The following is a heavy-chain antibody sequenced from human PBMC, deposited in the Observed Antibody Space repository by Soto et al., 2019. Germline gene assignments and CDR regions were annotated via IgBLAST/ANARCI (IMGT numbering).Heavy chain of an antibody. CDR2: IYWDDDK. CDR3: AHCSTLATIYYFDY. J-gene: IGHJ4*02. Sequence: QITLKESGPTLVKPTQTLTLTCTFSGFSLSASGVGVGWIRQPPGKALEWLALIYWDDDKRYSPSLKSRLTITRDTSKNQVVLTMTNMDPVDTATYYCAHCSTLATIYYFDYWGQGTLVTVSS. V-gene: IGHV2-5*02. D-gene: IGHD3-3*01. CDR1: GFSLSASGVG.